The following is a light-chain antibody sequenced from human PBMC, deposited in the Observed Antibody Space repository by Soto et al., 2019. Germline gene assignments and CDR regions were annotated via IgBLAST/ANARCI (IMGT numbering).Light chain of an antibody. V-gene: IGLV1-44*01. CDR3: AAWDDDLHVWL. Sequence: QSVLTQPPSVSATPGQGVTLSCSGGDSNIGSTAVNWYQQLPGTAPKLLIYSSNQRPSGVHDRISGSKSGTSASLAISGLQSEDEADYYCAAWDDDLHVWLFGGGTQLTVL. CDR1: DSNIGSTA. J-gene: IGLJ3*02. CDR2: SSN.